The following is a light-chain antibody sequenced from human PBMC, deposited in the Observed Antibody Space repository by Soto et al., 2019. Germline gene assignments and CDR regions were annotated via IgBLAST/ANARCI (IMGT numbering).Light chain of an antibody. CDR2: EVS. J-gene: IGLJ1*01. CDR1: SSDIGGYNY. Sequence: QSLLTQPASVSLSPGQSITISCAGTSSDIGGYNYVSWYQQHPGKAPKVMIYEVSNRPSGVSNRFSGSKSGNTASLTISGLQAEDEADYYCSSYTSSSTLYVFGSGTKVTVL. V-gene: IGLV2-14*01. CDR3: SSYTSSSTLYV.